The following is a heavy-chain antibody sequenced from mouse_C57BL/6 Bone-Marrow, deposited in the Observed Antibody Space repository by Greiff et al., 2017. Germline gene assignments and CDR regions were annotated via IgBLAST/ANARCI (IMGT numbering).Heavy chain of an antibody. D-gene: IGHD2-3*01. Sequence: QVHVKQSGAELVRPGTSVKMSCKASGYTFTNYWIGWAKQRPGHGLEWIGDIYPGGGYTNYNEKFKGKATLTADKASSTAYMQFSSLTSEDSAIYYCARIYDGDDWYFDVWGTGTTVTVSS. J-gene: IGHJ1*03. V-gene: IGHV1-63*01. CDR1: GYTFTNYW. CDR3: ARIYDGDDWYFDV. CDR2: IYPGGGYT.